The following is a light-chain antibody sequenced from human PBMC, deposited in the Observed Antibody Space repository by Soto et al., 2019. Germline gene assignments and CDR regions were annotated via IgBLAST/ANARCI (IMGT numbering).Light chain of an antibody. J-gene: IGLJ1*01. CDR1: SIDVGGSNY. Sequence: QSALTQPRSVSESPGQPVTISCTGPSIDVGGSNYVSWYQQHPDTAPKLMIYDVIERPSGVPDRFSGSKSGNSACLAISGLEAEDEADYCCCRYAVTFYVFGRGTKVTV. CDR2: DVI. V-gene: IGLV2-11*01. CDR3: CRYAVTFYV.